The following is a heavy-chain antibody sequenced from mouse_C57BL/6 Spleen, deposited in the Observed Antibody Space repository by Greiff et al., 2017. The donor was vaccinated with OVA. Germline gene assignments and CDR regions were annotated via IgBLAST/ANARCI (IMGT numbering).Heavy chain of an antibody. J-gene: IGHJ2*01. Sequence: VQLQQPGAELVKPGASVKMSCKASGYTFTSYWITWVKQRPGQGLEWIGDIYPGSGSTNYNEKFKSKATLTVDTSSSTSYMQLSSLTSEDSAVYYCARERGLRRAPFDYWGQGTTLTVSS. D-gene: IGHD2-4*01. V-gene: IGHV1-55*01. CDR1: GYTFTSYW. CDR2: IYPGSGST. CDR3: ARERGLRRAPFDY.